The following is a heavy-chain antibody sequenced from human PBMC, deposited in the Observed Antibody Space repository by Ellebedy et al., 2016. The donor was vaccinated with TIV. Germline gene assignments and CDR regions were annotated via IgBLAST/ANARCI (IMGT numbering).Heavy chain of an antibody. D-gene: IGHD5-12*01. CDR3: ARGHSGYDPPDY. Sequence: LRLSCTVSGGSISSGGYYWSWIRQHPGKGLEWIGYIYYSGSTYYNPSLKSRVTISVDTSKNQFSLKLSSVTAADTAVYYCARGHSGYDPPDYWGQGTLVTVSS. J-gene: IGHJ4*02. CDR1: GGSISSGGYY. CDR2: IYYSGST. V-gene: IGHV4-31*03.